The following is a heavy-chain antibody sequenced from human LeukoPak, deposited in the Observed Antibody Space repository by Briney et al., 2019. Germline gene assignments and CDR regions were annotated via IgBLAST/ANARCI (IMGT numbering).Heavy chain of an antibody. V-gene: IGHV1-46*01. J-gene: IGHJ3*02. CDR3: ARSGYLVVTAYDAFDI. D-gene: IGHD2-21*02. CDR1: GYTFTSYG. CDR2: INPRGDYT. Sequence: ASVKVSCKASGYTFTSYGIGWVRQAPGQGLEWMGIINPRGDYTTYAQNFQGRVTMTRDTSTSTIYMELSSLRSEDTAVYYCARSGYLVVTAYDAFDIWGQGTMVTVSS.